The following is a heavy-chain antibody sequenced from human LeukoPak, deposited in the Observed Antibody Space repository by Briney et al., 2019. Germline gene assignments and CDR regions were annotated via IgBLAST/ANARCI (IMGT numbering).Heavy chain of an antibody. CDR2: INAGGGGT. D-gene: IGHD6-13*01. CDR1: GYTFTSYY. CDR3: ARDRYSSNYQDY. V-gene: IGHV1-46*01. J-gene: IGHJ4*02. Sequence: GASVKVSCKASGYTFTSYYMHWVRQAPGQGLEWMGIINAGGGGTTYAQEFQGRVTITRDTSTSTVYMEMNSLRSEDTAVYYCARDRYSSNYQDYWGQGTLVTVSS.